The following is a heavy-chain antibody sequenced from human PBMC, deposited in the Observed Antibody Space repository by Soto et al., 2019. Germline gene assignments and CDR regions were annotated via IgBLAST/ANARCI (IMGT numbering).Heavy chain of an antibody. CDR2: IKQDGSEK. V-gene: IGHV3-7*04. J-gene: IGHJ6*02. Sequence: EVQLVESGGGLVQPGGSLRLSCAASGFTFSSYWMSWVRQAPGKGLEWVANIKQDGSEKYYVDSVKGRFTISRDNAKKSLYLQMNSLRAEDTAVYYCARDPSIVAKTGTYYYYYGMDVWGQGTTVTVSS. CDR3: ARDPSIVAKTGTYYYYYGMDV. CDR1: GFTFSSYW. D-gene: IGHD5-12*01.